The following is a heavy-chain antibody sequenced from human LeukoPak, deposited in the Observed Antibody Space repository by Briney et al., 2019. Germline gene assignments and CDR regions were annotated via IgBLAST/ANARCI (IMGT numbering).Heavy chain of an antibody. J-gene: IGHJ4*02. D-gene: IGHD3-22*01. Sequence: SETLSLTCTVSGYSISSGYYWGWIRQPPGKGLEWIGSIYHSGSTYYNPSLKSRVTISVDTSKNQFSLKLSSVTAADTAVYYCARVRGYHDSSGYYVDYWGQGTLVTVSS. CDR2: IYHSGST. V-gene: IGHV4-38-2*02. CDR1: GYSISSGYY. CDR3: ARVRGYHDSSGYYVDY.